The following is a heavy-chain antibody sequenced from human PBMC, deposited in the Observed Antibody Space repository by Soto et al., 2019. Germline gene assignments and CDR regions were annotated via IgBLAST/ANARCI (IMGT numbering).Heavy chain of an antibody. Sequence: GGSLRLSCAASGFTFSSYAMSWVRQAPGKGLEWVSAISGSGGSTYYADSVKGRFTISRDNSKNTMYLQMNSRRAEDTAVDDCAKDKRECSSTSCYIAAFDIWGQGTLVTVSS. J-gene: IGHJ4*01. CDR2: ISGSGGST. D-gene: IGHD2-2*02. V-gene: IGHV3-23*01. CDR3: AKDKRECSSTSCYIAAFDI. CDR1: GFTFSSYA.